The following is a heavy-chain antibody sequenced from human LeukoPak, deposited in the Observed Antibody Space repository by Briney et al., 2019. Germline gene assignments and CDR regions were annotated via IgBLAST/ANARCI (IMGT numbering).Heavy chain of an antibody. D-gene: IGHD6-19*01. CDR1: GFTFSSYA. CDR3: AHRSSSGWYKSDYFDY. J-gene: IGHJ4*02. Sequence: GGSLRLSCAASGFTFSSYAMSWVRQAPGKGLEWVSVISGSGGSTYYADSVKGRFTISRDNSKNTLYLQTNSLRAEDTAVYYCAHRSSSGWYKSDYFDYWGQGTLVTVSS. CDR2: ISGSGGST. V-gene: IGHV3-23*01.